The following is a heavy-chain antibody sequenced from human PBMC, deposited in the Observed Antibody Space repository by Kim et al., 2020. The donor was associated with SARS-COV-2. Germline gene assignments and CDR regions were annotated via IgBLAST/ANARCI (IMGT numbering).Heavy chain of an antibody. CDR2: IYYSGST. CDR1: GGSISGYY. J-gene: IGHJ4*02. D-gene: IGHD3-16*01. Sequence: SETLSLTCSVSGGSISGYYWSWIRQPPGKGLEWIGYIYYSGSTNYNPSLKSRVTISVDTSTNQFSLKLSSVTAADTAVYYCARSNPAEGGFDYWGQGTLV. CDR3: ARSNPAEGGFDY. V-gene: IGHV4-59*13.